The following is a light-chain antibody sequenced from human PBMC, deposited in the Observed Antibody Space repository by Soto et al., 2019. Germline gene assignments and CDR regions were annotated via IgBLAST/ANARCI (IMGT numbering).Light chain of an antibody. V-gene: IGKV1-5*03. CDR1: QSISSW. Sequence: DIQMTQSPSTLSASVGDRVTITCRASQSISSWLAWYQQKPGKAPKLLIYKASTLKSGVPSRFSGSGSGTEFTLTISSLQPDDFATYYCQQYHRSSITFGQGTRLEIK. J-gene: IGKJ5*01. CDR2: KAS. CDR3: QQYHRSSIT.